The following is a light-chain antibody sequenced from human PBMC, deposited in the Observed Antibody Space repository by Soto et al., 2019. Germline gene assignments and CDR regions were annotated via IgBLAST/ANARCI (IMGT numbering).Light chain of an antibody. J-gene: IGKJ5*01. V-gene: IGKV1-33*01. CDR2: DAT. CDR3: HQYDSLPHT. CDR1: QDISNY. Sequence: DIQMTQSPSSLSGSVGYRVKITFHSSQDISNYLNWYQQKPGKAPKLLIFDATNLETGVPSRFSGSGSRTHYSLTIISLQPEDFATYYCHQYDSLPHTFGQGTRLEIK.